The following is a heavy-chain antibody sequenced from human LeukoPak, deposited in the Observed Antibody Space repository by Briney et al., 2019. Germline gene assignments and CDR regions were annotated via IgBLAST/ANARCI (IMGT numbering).Heavy chain of an antibody. CDR3: ARHASSSVYKPFDY. CDR2: IYYSGST. V-gene: IGHV4-39*01. J-gene: IGHJ4*02. D-gene: IGHD3-22*01. Sequence: SETPSLTYTVSGGSISSSSYYWGWIRQPPGKGLEWIGSIYYSGSTFYNPSLKSRVTISVDTSKNQFSLKLSSVTAADTAVYYCARHASSSVYKPFDYWGQGTLVTVSS. CDR1: GGSISSSSYY.